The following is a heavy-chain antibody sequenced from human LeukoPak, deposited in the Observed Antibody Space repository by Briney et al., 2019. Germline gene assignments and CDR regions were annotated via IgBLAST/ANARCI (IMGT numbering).Heavy chain of an antibody. CDR2: INPNSGGT. CDR3: ARFDSSGYYGNGSFDY. V-gene: IGHV1-2*02. D-gene: IGHD3-22*01. Sequence: GASVKVSCKASGYTFTGYYMHWVRQAPGQGLEWMGWINPNSGGTNYAQKFQGRVTMTRDTSISTAYMELSRLRSDDTAVYYCARFDSSGYYGNGSFDYWGQGALVTVSS. CDR1: GYTFTGYY. J-gene: IGHJ4*02.